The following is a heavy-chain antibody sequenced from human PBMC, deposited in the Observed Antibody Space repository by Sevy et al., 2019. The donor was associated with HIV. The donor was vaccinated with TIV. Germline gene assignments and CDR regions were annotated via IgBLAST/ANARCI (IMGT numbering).Heavy chain of an antibody. CDR2: LKSKADGGTA. V-gene: IGHV3-49*04. J-gene: IGHJ4*02. CDR1: GFTFGDYA. D-gene: IGHD1-1*01. Sequence: GGSLRLSCTTSGFTFGDYAMNWVRQAPGKGLEWVAFLKSKADGGTADHAASVKGRFTISRDDSKIIAYLQMNDLTTEDSGVYYCTRWKGLQSIFDYWGQGALVTVSS. CDR3: TRWKGLQSIFDY.